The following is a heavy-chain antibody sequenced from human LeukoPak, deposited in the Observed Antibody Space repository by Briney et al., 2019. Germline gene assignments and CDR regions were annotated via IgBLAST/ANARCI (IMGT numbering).Heavy chain of an antibody. CDR3: ATAIAVANDAFDI. CDR1: GGSISSYY. V-gene: IGHV4-59*01. Sequence: SETLSLTCTVSGGSISSYYWSWIRQPPGQGLEWIGYINYSGSNNYNPSLKSRVTISVDTSKNQFSLKLSSVTAADTAVYYCATAIAVANDAFDIWGQGTMVTVSS. D-gene: IGHD6-19*01. CDR2: INYSGSN. J-gene: IGHJ3*02.